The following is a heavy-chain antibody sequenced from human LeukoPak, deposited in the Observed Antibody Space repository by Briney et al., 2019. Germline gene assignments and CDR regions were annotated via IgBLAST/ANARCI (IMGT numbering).Heavy chain of an antibody. CDR3: ARGLTEMATTTIFDY. Sequence: SETLSLTCAVYGGSFSGYYWSWIRQPPGKGLEWIGEINHSGSTNYNPSLKSRVTISVDTSKNQFSLKLSSVTAADTAVYYCARGLTEMATTTIFDYWGQGTLVTVSS. V-gene: IGHV4-34*01. CDR1: GGSFSGYY. D-gene: IGHD5-24*01. CDR2: INHSGST. J-gene: IGHJ4*02.